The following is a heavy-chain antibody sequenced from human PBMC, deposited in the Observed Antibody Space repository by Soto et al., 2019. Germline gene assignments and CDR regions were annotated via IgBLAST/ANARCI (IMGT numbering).Heavy chain of an antibody. CDR3: ATTSLEVRGVMPLYYYYGMDV. Sequence: ASVKVSCKVSGYTLTELSMHWVRQAPGKGLEWMGGFDPEDGETIYAQKFQGRVTMTEDTSTDTAYMELSSLRSEDTAVYYCATTSLEVRGVMPLYYYYGMDVWGQGTTFTVAS. V-gene: IGHV1-24*01. D-gene: IGHD3-10*01. J-gene: IGHJ6*02. CDR2: FDPEDGET. CDR1: GYTLTELS.